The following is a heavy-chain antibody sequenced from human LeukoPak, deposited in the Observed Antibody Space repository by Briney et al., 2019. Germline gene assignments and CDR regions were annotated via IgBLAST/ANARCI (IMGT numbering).Heavy chain of an antibody. CDR3: ARGPYYDILTGDWSWVDP. D-gene: IGHD3-9*01. Sequence: SETLSLTCTVSGGSISSYHWSWIRQPPGKGLEWVGYIYYSGSTNYNPSLQSRLTISVDTSNTQFSLKLSSVAAANTAVYYCARGPYYDILTGDWSWVDPWGQGTLVTVSS. J-gene: IGHJ5*02. V-gene: IGHV4-59*01. CDR1: GGSISSYH. CDR2: IYYSGST.